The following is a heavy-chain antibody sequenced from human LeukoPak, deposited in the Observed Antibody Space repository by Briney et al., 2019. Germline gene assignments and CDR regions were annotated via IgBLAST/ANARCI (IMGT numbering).Heavy chain of an antibody. J-gene: IGHJ4*02. D-gene: IGHD6-19*01. CDR2: IIPIFGTA. CDR1: GGTFSSYA. V-gene: IGHV1-69*13. CDR3: ARESRSSGWYGGDFDY. Sequence: GASVKVSCKASGGTFSSYAISWVRQAPGQGLGWMGGIIPIFGTANYAQKFQGRVTITADESTSTAYMELSSLRSEDTAVYYCARESRSSGWYGGDFDYWGQGTLVTVSS.